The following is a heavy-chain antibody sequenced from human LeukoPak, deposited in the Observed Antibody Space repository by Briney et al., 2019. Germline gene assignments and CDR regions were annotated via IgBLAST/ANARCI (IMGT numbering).Heavy chain of an antibody. CDR2: ISYDGTNK. CDR1: GFTFSSYA. CDR3: ASPFTAAGDYF. D-gene: IGHD3-16*01. Sequence: PGESLRLSCAASGFTFSSYAMHWVRQAPGKGLEWVTLISYDGTNKYYANSVKGQFTISRDNSKNTLYLQMNSLRAEDTAVYYCASPFTAAGDYFWGQGTLVTVSS. J-gene: IGHJ4*02. V-gene: IGHV3-30-3*02.